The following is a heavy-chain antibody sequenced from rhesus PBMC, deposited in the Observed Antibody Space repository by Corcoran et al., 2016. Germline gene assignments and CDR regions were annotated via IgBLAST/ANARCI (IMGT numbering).Heavy chain of an antibody. D-gene: IGHD6-37*01. CDR3: TSGGWSPYYFDY. Sequence: QVQLQESGPGLVKPSETLPLTCAVSGASLSSNYWSLLRQAPGTGLEWIGRIYGSGGSNDDNPFLKSRVTISIDTSKNQFYLKLSSETAADTAVYYCTSGGWSPYYFDYWGQGVLVTVSS. CDR2: IYGSGGSN. J-gene: IGHJ4*01. V-gene: IGHV4S2*01. CDR1: GASLSSNY.